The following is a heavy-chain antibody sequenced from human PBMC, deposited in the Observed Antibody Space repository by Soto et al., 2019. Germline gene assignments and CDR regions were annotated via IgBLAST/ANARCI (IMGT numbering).Heavy chain of an antibody. D-gene: IGHD2-8*01. V-gene: IGHV1-18*01. CDR2: VSANNGHT. CDR3: ARDIESVTAKHFFDHYAMDV. J-gene: IGHJ6*01. Sequence: QGQLVQSGAEVKKPGASVKLSCKASGFTFSNYGLNWVRQAPGQGLEWMGWVSANNGHTNYAQNLQGRVSMTTDTSTSTAYMELRGLTFDDTAVYYCARDIESVTAKHFFDHYAMDVW. CDR1: GFTFSNYG.